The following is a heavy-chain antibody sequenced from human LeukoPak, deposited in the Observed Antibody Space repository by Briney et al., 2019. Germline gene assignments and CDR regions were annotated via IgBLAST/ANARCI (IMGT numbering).Heavy chain of an antibody. V-gene: IGHV3-23*01. Sequence: PGGSLRLSCAASGFTFSSYDMSWVRQAPGKGLEWVSFIRSDGGSTLYADSVKGRFTISGDNSKNTLYAEMTSLRAEDTAVYYCATLASGYSSPFDYWGQGTLVTVFS. CDR3: ATLASGYSSPFDY. CDR2: IRSDGGST. J-gene: IGHJ4*02. D-gene: IGHD6-13*01. CDR1: GFTFSSYD.